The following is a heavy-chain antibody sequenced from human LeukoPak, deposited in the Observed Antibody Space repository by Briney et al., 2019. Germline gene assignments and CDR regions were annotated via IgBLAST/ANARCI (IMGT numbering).Heavy chain of an antibody. V-gene: IGHV3-43*02. D-gene: IGHD3-10*01. CDR3: AKDSYYYGSGSSEFDY. J-gene: IGHJ4*02. Sequence: GGSLRLSCAASGFTFSSYAMSWVRQAPGKGLEWVSAISWDGGSTYYADSVKGRFTISRDNSKNSLYLQMNSLRTEDTALYYCAKDSYYYGSGSSEFDYWGQGTLVTVSS. CDR2: ISWDGGST. CDR1: GFTFSSYA.